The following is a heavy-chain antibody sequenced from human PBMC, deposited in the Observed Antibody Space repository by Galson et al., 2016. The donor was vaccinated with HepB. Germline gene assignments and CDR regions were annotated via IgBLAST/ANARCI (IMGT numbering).Heavy chain of an antibody. CDR1: GDSVSSNSAA. Sequence: CAISGDSVSSNSAAWNWIRRSPSRGLEWLGRTSYNSQWYRDFAASVRGRNTINPDTAQNQNTLQLNHVTPEDTAVYYFARNYYGSGNYYTSFDLWGQRTTVTVSS. D-gene: IGHD3-10*01. CDR2: TSYNSQWYR. V-gene: IGHV6-1*01. J-gene: IGHJ3*01. CDR3: ARNYYGSGNYYTSFDL.